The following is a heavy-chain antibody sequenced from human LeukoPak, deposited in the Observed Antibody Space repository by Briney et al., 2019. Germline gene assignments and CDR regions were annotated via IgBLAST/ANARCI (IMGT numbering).Heavy chain of an antibody. Sequence: ASVKVSCKASGYTFTNYDINWVRQATGQGLEWVGWMNPNSGNTGYAQKFQGRVTMTRSTSISAAYMELSSLRSEDTAVYYCARGPTWIQLWLDYWGQGTLVTVSS. J-gene: IGHJ4*02. V-gene: IGHV1-8*01. CDR2: MNPNSGNT. D-gene: IGHD5-18*01. CDR3: ARGPTWIQLWLDY. CDR1: GYTFTNYD.